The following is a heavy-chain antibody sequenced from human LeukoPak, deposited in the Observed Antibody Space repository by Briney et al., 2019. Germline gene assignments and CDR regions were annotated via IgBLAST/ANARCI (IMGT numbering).Heavy chain of an antibody. CDR2: ISSSSSYI. CDR1: GFTFSSYS. D-gene: IGHD3-22*01. CDR3: AREGGFGTMIVVPTYYFDY. J-gene: IGHJ4*02. Sequence: GGSLRLSCAASGFTFSSYSMNWVRQAPGKGLEWVSSISSSSSYIYYADSVKGRFTISRDNAKNSLYLQMNSLRAEDTAVYYCAREGGFGTMIVVPTYYFDYWGQGTLVTVSS. V-gene: IGHV3-21*01.